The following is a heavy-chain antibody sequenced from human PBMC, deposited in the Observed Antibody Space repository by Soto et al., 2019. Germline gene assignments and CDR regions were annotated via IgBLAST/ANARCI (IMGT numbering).Heavy chain of an antibody. Sequence: QVQLQESGPGLVKPSETLSLTCTVSGGSISSYYWSWFRQPPRKGLEWIGYIYYSGSTNYNHSPQRRVTISVDTSKDQFSLKLNSMTAADTAVYYCARDNYASRGTYFDYWGQGTLVTVSS. D-gene: IGHD1-1*01. J-gene: IGHJ4*02. CDR1: GGSISSYY. V-gene: IGHV4-59*12. CDR2: IYYSGST. CDR3: ARDNYASRGTYFDY.